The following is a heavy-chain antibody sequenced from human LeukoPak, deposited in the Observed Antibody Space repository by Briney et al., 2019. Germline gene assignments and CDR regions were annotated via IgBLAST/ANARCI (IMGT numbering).Heavy chain of an antibody. CDR2: IYYSGST. Sequence: SETLSLTCTVSGGSISSYYWSWIRQPPGKGLEWIGYIYYSGSTNYNPSLKSRVTISVDTSKSQFSLKLSSVTAADTAVYYCARLSIAVAGTHYYGMDVWGQGTTVTVSS. D-gene: IGHD6-19*01. CDR1: GGSISSYY. CDR3: ARLSIAVAGTHYYGMDV. V-gene: IGHV4-59*08. J-gene: IGHJ6*02.